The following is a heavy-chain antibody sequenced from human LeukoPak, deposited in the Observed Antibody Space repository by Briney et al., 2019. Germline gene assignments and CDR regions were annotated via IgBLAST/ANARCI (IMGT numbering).Heavy chain of an antibody. Sequence: GGPLRLSCSGSGFTFSAYAIHWVRQAPGKGLEYVSAINSNGRSTYYPDSVKGRFTISRDNSKNTVFLEMSSLRAEDTAVYYCVKERMTITSAFDYWGQGTLVTVSS. V-gene: IGHV3-64D*09. J-gene: IGHJ4*02. CDR2: INSNGRST. CDR1: GFTFSAYA. D-gene: IGHD4/OR15-4a*01. CDR3: VKERMTITSAFDY.